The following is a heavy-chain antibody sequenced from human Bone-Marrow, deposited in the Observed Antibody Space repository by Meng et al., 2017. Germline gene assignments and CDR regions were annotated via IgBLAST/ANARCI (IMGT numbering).Heavy chain of an antibody. D-gene: IGHD2-15*01. CDR3: ASGYCSGGSCQVGWFDP. CDR1: GGSFSCYY. J-gene: IGHJ5*02. Sequence: QWQLKPWGGGLLKPSEALSLTCPVYGGSFSCYYWSWIRQPPGKGLEWIGEINHSGSTNYNPSLKSRVTISVDTSKNQFSLKLSSVTAADTAVYYCASGYCSGGSCQVGWFDPWGQGTLVTVSS. V-gene: IGHV4-34*01. CDR2: INHSGST.